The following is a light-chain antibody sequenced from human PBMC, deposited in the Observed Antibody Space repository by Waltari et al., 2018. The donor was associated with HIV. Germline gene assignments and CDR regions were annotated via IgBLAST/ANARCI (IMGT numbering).Light chain of an antibody. CDR3: QSYDTNNVI. J-gene: IGLJ2*01. V-gene: IGLV6-57*01. CDR1: SGSISSSL. Sequence: NFMLTQPHSLSDSPGNTVTISFTRRSGSISSSLLPWYQKRPGSSPTTVIYEDYQRPSGVPDRFSGSIDSSSNSASLSISGLKTDDEADYYCQSYDTNNVIFGGGTKLTVL. CDR2: EDY.